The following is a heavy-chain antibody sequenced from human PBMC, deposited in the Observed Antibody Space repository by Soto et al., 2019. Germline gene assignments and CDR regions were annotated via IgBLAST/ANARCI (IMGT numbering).Heavy chain of an antibody. CDR1: GFTFSSYG. CDR2: IWYDGSNK. CDR3: ARRLGGEAIPYMDV. J-gene: IGHJ6*03. Sequence: QVQLVESGGGVVQPGRSLRLSCAASGFTFSSYGMHWVRQAPGKGLEWVAVIWYDGSNKYYADSVKGRFTISRDNSKNTLYLQRNSLRAEDTAVYYCARRLGGEAIPYMDVWGKGNTVTVSS. V-gene: IGHV3-33*01. D-gene: IGHD2-21*01.